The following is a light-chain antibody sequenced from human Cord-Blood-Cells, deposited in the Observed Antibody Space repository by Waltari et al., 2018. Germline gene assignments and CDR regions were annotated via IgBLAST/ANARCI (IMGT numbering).Light chain of an antibody. CDR1: QSISSY. CDR3: QQSYSTTWT. J-gene: IGKJ1*01. CDR2: AAS. V-gene: IGKV1-39*01. Sequence: EIQMTQSSSSLSASVGDRVTITCRASQSISSYLNWYQQKPGKAPKLLIYAASSLQSGVPSRFSGSGSGTDFTLTISSLQPEDFATYYCQQSYSTTWTFGQGTKVEIK.